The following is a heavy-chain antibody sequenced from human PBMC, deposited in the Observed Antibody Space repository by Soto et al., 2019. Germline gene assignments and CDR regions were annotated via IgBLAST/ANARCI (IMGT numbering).Heavy chain of an antibody. CDR2: IYYSGST. CDR3: ARDRGGSFDY. Sequence: QVQLQESGPGLVKPSQTLSLTCTVSGGSISSGGYYWSWIRQHPGKGLEWIGYIYYSGSTYYNPSLKSRVTRAVDTSKNQFSRKLSSVTAADTAVYYCARDRGGSFDYWGQGTLVTVSS. J-gene: IGHJ4*02. CDR1: GGSISSGGYY. V-gene: IGHV4-31*03. D-gene: IGHD2-15*01.